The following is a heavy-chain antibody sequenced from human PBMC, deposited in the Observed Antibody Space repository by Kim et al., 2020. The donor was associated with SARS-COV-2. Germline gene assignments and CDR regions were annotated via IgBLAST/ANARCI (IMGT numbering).Heavy chain of an antibody. CDR1: GFTFSSYE. V-gene: IGHV3-48*03. CDR3: ARDNEGSPYSSSWYGYFQH. CDR2: ISSSGSTI. D-gene: IGHD6-13*01. J-gene: IGHJ1*01. Sequence: GGSLRLSCAASGFTFSSYEMNWVRQAPGKGLEWVSYISSSGSTIYYADSVKGRFTISRDNAKNSLYLQMNSLRAEDTAVYYCARDNEGSPYSSSWYGYFQHWGQGTLVTVSS.